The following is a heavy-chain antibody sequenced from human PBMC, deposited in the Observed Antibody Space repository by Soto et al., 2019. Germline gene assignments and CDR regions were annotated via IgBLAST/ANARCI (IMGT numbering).Heavy chain of an antibody. J-gene: IGHJ4*02. CDR1: GFIFSSYA. CDR3: AKDWGRVLGAENYWYY. CDR2: ISGSDSST. Sequence: EVQLLESGGGLVQPGGSLRLSCAASGFIFSSYAMSWVRQAPGKGLEWVSGISGSDSSTYYADSVKGRFTSSRDNSKSTLYLQMNSLRAEDTAVYYCAKDWGRVLGAENYWYYWGQGTLVTVSS. D-gene: IGHD2-8*02. V-gene: IGHV3-23*01.